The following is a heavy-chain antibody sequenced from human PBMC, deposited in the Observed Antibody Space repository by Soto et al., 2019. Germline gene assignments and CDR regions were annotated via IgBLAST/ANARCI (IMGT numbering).Heavy chain of an antibody. CDR1: GGTFSSYA. V-gene: IGHV1-69*13. CDR2: IIPIFGTA. J-gene: IGHJ6*02. Sequence: ASVKVSCKASGGTFSSYAISWVRQAPGQGLEWMGGIIPIFGTANYAQKFQGRVTITADESTSTAYMELSSLRSEDTAVYYCAFGRFGHYYYYYGMDVRGQGTTVTVSS. D-gene: IGHD3-3*01. CDR3: AFGRFGHYYYYYGMDV.